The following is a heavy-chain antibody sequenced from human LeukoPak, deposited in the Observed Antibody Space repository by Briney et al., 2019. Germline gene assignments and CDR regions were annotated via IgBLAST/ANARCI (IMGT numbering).Heavy chain of an antibody. V-gene: IGHV3-21*01. Sequence: KPGGSLRLSRAASGFTFSSYSMNWVRQAPGKGLEWVSSISSSSSYIYYADSVKGRFTIPRDNAKNSLYLQMNSLRAEDTAVYYCARDLRDNYDFWSGYTRNYYGMDVWGQGTTVTVSS. D-gene: IGHD3-3*01. CDR1: GFTFSSYS. J-gene: IGHJ6*02. CDR2: ISSSSSYI. CDR3: ARDLRDNYDFWSGYTRNYYGMDV.